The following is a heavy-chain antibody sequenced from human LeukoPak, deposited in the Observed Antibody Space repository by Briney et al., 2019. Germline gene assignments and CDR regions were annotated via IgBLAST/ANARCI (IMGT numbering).Heavy chain of an antibody. D-gene: IGHD2-2*01. J-gene: IGHJ5*02. CDR2: IYTSGST. Sequence: PSQTLSLTCTVSGGSISSGSYYWSWIRQPAGKGLEWIGRIYTSGSTNYNPSLKSRVTISVDTSKNQFSLKLSSVTAADTAVYYCARHFTGTLHIVVVPAAIWFDPWGQGTLVTVSS. CDR3: ARHFTGTLHIVVVPAAIWFDP. CDR1: GGSISSGSYY. V-gene: IGHV4-61*02.